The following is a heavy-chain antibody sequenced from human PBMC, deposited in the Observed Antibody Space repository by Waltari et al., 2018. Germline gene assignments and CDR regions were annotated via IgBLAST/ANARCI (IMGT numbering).Heavy chain of an antibody. V-gene: IGHV4-34*01. J-gene: IGHJ6*02. CDR1: GGSFSGYY. CDR2: INHSGST. CDR3: ARGQQGGPVAGRGYYYYGMDV. Sequence: QVQLQQWGAGLLKPSETLSLPCAVYGGSFSGYYWSWIRQPPGKGLGWIGEINHSGSTNYNPSLKSRVTISVDTSKNQFSLKLSSVTAADTAVYYCARGQQGGPVAGRGYYYYGMDVWGQGTTVTVSS. D-gene: IGHD6-19*01.